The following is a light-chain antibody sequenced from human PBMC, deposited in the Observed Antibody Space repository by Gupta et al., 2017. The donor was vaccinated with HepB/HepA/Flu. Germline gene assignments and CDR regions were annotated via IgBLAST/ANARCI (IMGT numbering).Light chain of an antibody. Sequence: DIQMTQSPSSLSASVGDRVTITCRASQTISTYLNWYQKKPGKAPKVLIYAASSLQSGVPSRFSGSGSVTDFTLTITSLQPEDFATYYCQQSYIIPRTLGQGTKVEIK. CDR3: QQSYIIPRT. J-gene: IGKJ1*01. CDR2: AAS. CDR1: QTISTY. V-gene: IGKV1-39*01.